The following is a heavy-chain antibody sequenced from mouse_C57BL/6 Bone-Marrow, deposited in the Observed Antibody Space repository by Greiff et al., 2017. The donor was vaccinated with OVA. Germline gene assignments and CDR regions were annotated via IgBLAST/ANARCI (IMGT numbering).Heavy chain of an antibody. V-gene: IGHV1-64*01. Sequence: QVQLQQPGAELVKPGASVKLSCKASGYTFTSYWMHWVKQRPGQGLEWIGMIHPNSGSTNYNEKFKSKATLTVDKSSSAAYMQLSSLTSGDSAVDYCAGCVTTGVADYWGQGTTLTVSS. CDR2: IHPNSGST. J-gene: IGHJ2*01. CDR3: AGCVTTGVADY. D-gene: IGHD1-1*01. CDR1: GYTFTSYW.